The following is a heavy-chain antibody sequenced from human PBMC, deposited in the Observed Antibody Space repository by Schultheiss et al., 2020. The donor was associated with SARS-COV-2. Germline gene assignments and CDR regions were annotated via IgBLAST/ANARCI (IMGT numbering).Heavy chain of an antibody. D-gene: IGHD3-22*01. CDR2: ISGSGGST. J-gene: IGHJ5*02. CDR3: ARHRDHYDSSGYEFDP. V-gene: IGHV3-23*01. Sequence: GGSLRLSCAASGFTFTNAWMNWVRQAPGKGLEWVSAISGSGGSTYYADSVKGRFTISRDNSKNTLYLQMNSLRAGDTAVYYCARHRDHYDSSGYEFDPWGQGTLVTVSS. CDR1: GFTFTNAW.